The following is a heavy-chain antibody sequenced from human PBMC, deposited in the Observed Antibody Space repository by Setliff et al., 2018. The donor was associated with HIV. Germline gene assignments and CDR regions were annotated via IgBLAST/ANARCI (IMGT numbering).Heavy chain of an antibody. CDR2: IFYKGST. V-gene: IGHV4-31*01. CDR3: ARESVFCNGDRCYHLDS. J-gene: IGHJ4*02. Sequence: PSETLSLTCTVSGGSISTGDYYWAWIRHYPGKGLEWIGYIFYKGSTFYNPSLKSPVSISVDTSKNQFYLKLSSVTAADTAVYYCARESVFCNGDRCYHLDSWGQGILVTVSS. D-gene: IGHD2-15*01. CDR1: GGSISTGDYY.